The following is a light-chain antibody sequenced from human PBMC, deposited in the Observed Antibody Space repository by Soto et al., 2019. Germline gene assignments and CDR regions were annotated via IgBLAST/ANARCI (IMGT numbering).Light chain of an antibody. CDR3: QAWDRSTDVV. J-gene: IGLJ2*01. Sequence: SYELTQPPSVSVSPGQTASITCSGDRLGDKYPCWYQQKPGQSPVLVIYQDGMRPSGIPERFSGSNSGNTATLTISGTQAIDEADYYCQAWDRSTDVVFGGGTQLTVL. CDR2: QDG. CDR1: RLGDKY. V-gene: IGLV3-1*01.